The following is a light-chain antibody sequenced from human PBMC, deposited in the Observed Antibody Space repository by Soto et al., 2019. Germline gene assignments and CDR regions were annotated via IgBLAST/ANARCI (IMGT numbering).Light chain of an antibody. CDR2: RAS. CDR3: QQYGTSPWT. CDR1: QSVNHN. Sequence: VMTQSPDTLSASPGERVSLSCRASQSVNHNLAWYQQKPGQAPRLLIYRASTRATGIPDRFSGSGSGTDFTLTISRLEPEDFAVYHCQQYGTSPWTFGQGTKVDIK. J-gene: IGKJ1*01. V-gene: IGKV3-20*01.